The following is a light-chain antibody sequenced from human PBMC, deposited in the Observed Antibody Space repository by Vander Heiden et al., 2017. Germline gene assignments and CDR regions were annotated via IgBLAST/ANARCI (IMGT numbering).Light chain of an antibody. Sequence: EIVMTQSPATLSVSPGERATLSCRASQSVSSNLDWYQQKPGQAPRLLIYGASTMATGIPARSTGSGYGTEFTLTISRLHSEDFAVYYCQQDKYSDPCTFGQGTKMEIK. CDR3: QQDKYSDPCT. CDR2: GAS. V-gene: IGKV3-15*01. CDR1: QSVSSN. J-gene: IGKJ2*02.